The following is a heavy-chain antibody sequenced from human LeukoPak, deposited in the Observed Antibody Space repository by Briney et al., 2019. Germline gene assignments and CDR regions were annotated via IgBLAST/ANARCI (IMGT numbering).Heavy chain of an antibody. D-gene: IGHD6-13*01. CDR3: ARTWYSSSWYYFDY. CDR1: GYTFTDYY. V-gene: IGHV1-2*02. Sequence: ASVKVSCKASGYTFTDYYMHWVRQAPGQGLEWMGWINPNSGGTNYAQKFQGRVTMTRDTSIGTAYMELGRLRSDDTAVYYCARTWYSSSWYYFDYWGQGTLVTVSS. J-gene: IGHJ4*02. CDR2: INPNSGGT.